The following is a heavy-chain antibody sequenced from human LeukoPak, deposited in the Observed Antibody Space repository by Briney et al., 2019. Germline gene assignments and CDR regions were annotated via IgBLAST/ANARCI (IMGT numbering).Heavy chain of an antibody. V-gene: IGHV3-23*01. J-gene: IGHJ4*02. D-gene: IGHD2-8*01. CDR2: ISGFNT. Sequence: GGSLRLSCTTSGFALSNYAMNWVRQAPGKGPEWVSGISGFNTYYADSVKGRFTIFRDNSKNVLYLQMDRLRAEDTAVYSCAKDVCTSPRCPLYFDLWGQGTLVTVSS. CDR1: GFALSNYA. CDR3: AKDVCTSPRCPLYFDL.